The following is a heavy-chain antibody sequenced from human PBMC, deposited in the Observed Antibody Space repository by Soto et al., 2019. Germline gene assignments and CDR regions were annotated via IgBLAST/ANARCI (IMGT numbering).Heavy chain of an antibody. V-gene: IGHV3-23*01. CDR3: AKVRRIPIILVVSYDAFGI. D-gene: IGHD3-22*01. J-gene: IGHJ3*02. CDR1: GFTFSSYA. Sequence: PWGSLRLSCAASGFTFSSYAMSWVRQAPGKGLEWVSAISRSGGSTYYADSVKGRFTISRYNSKNTRYLQMNSRRAEYTAVYYFAKVRRIPIILVVSYDAFGIWRERKMVT. CDR2: ISRSGGST.